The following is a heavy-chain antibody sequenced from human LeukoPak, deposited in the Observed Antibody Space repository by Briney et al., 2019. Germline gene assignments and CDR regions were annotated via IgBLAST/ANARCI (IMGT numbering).Heavy chain of an antibody. CDR1: GASINSESYY. CDR3: VRHGNLVTCPLCF. Sequence: PSETLSLTCNVSGASINSESYYWGWIRQPPGKSLEWIGSIYYSGSAYYNPSLRSRVTMSVDTTKNQFSLKLTSLTASDSAVYYCVRHGNLVTCPLCFWGQGILVTVSS. J-gene: IGHJ4*02. V-gene: IGHV4-39*01. D-gene: IGHD1-7*01. CDR2: IYYSGSA.